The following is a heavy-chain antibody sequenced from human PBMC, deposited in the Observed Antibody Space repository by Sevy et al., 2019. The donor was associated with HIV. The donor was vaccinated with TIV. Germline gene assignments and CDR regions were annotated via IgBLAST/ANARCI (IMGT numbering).Heavy chain of an antibody. CDR1: GFTFSSYG. Sequence: GGSLRLSCAASGFTFSSYGMHWVRQAPGKGLEWVAVIWYDGSNKYYADSVKGRFTISRDNSKNTLYLQMNSLRDEDTAVYYCAREPGGTIFGVVIPNPLFYYGMDVWGQGTTVTVSS. D-gene: IGHD3-3*01. CDR2: IWYDGSNK. CDR3: AREPGGTIFGVVIPNPLFYYGMDV. J-gene: IGHJ6*02. V-gene: IGHV3-33*01.